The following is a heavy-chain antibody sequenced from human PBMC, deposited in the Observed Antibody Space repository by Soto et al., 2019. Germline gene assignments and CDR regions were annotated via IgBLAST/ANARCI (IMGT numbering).Heavy chain of an antibody. J-gene: IGHJ4*02. Sequence: QLQLQESGPRLVKPSETLSLTCAVSGGSMSSSAYFWAWVRQPPGKPLEWIGSVNYNGNTYYNPSLRSRVAISMDPFKNPFSLRLTSATAADTAVFYCARHPYSFQEPLDSWGQGALVTVSS. V-gene: IGHV4-39*01. CDR2: VNYNGNT. D-gene: IGHD2-21*01. CDR1: GGSMSSSAYF. CDR3: ARHPYSFQEPLDS.